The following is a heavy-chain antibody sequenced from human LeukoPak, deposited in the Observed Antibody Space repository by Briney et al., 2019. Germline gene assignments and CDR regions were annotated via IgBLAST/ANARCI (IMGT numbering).Heavy chain of an antibody. D-gene: IGHD3-22*01. CDR1: GYTFTDYY. Sequence: ASVKVSFKASGYTFTDYYIHWVRQAPGQGLEWMGRINPKSGGTNYAQKFQGRVTMTRDTSISTVYMELSRLRSDDTAVYYCARVAYYDSSGYYDYWGQGTLVTVSS. CDR2: INPKSGGT. V-gene: IGHV1-2*06. J-gene: IGHJ4*02. CDR3: ARVAYYDSSGYYDY.